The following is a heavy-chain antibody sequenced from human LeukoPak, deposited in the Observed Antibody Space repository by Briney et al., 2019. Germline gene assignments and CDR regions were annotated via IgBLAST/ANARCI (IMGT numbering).Heavy chain of an antibody. CDR1: GGSISSGGYY. CDR2: IYYSGST. V-gene: IGHV4-31*03. D-gene: IGHD6-13*01. Sequence: SQTLSLTCTVSGGSISSGGYYWSWIRQHPGKGLEWIGYIYYSGSTYYNPSLKSRVTISVDTSKNQFSLKLSSVTAADTAVYYCARDNRIAAAGNYYYYGMDVWGQGTTVTVSS. J-gene: IGHJ6*02. CDR3: ARDNRIAAAGNYYYYGMDV.